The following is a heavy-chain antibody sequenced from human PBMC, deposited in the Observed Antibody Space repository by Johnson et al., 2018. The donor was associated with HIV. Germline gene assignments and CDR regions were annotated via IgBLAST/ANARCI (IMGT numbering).Heavy chain of an antibody. J-gene: IGHJ3*01. CDR2: ISYDGSNK. CDR1: GFTFSSYD. Sequence: QVQLVESGGGLVKPGGSLRLSCAASGFTFSSYDMHWVRQATGKGLEWVAVISYDGSNKYYADSVKGRFTISKDNAKNTLYLQMNSLRAEDTAVYYCTRDSGPTAYDVWGQGTVVT. CDR3: TRDSGPTAYDV. D-gene: IGHD1-7*01. V-gene: IGHV3-30*03.